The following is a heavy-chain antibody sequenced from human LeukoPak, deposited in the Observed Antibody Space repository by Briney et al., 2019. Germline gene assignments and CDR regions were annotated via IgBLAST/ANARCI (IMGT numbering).Heavy chain of an antibody. CDR3: ARDSGRFTMVRGVIPPFDY. Sequence: ASVKVSCKASGYTFTSYYMHWVRQAPGQGLEWMGGIIPIFGTANYAQKFQGRVTITADESTSTAYMELSSLRSEDTAVYYCARDSGRFTMVRGVIPPFDYWGQGTLVTVSS. J-gene: IGHJ4*02. CDR1: GYTFTSYY. V-gene: IGHV1-69*13. CDR2: IIPIFGTA. D-gene: IGHD3-10*01.